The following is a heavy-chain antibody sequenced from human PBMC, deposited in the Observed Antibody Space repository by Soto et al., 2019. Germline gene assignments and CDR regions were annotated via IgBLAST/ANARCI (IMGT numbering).Heavy chain of an antibody. CDR2: IYHTGRT. D-gene: IGHD3-9*01. V-gene: IGHV4-4*02. J-gene: IGHJ3*02. CDR3: VRDEAHYDILTGSSLGRAFDI. Sequence: QVQLQESGPSLVKPSGTLSLTCVITNTSISSSNWWSWVRQAPGKGLEWIGEIYHTGRTNYAPSLQIRVTMSIDKSNNRFSLRLTSLTAADTAVYYCVRDEAHYDILTGSSLGRAFDIWGQGTMVTVSS. CDR1: NTSISSSNW.